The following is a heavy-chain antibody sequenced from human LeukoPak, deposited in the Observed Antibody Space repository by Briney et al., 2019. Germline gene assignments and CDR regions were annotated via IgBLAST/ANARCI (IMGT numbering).Heavy chain of an antibody. Sequence: ASVKVFCKVSGYTRKELSMHWVRDAPGKGLEWMGGFDHQHEETIYTQRFQGRDTMTEDTSTNTAYMELSSLRSEDTAVYYCATVFPKLWFGELLRYKWFDPWGQGTLVTVSS. CDR3: ATVFPKLWFGELLRYKWFDP. V-gene: IGHV1-24*01. D-gene: IGHD3-10*01. CDR1: GYTRKELS. J-gene: IGHJ5*02. CDR2: FDHQHEET.